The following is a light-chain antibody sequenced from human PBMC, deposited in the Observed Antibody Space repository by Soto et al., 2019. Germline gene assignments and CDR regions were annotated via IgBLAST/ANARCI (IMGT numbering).Light chain of an antibody. Sequence: DIQMTQSPSSLSASVGDRVTITCRASQNISSYVNWYQQKPGKAPKFLIYGASDLQRGVPSRFSGSGSGTDFTLTINRLQPEDFATYYCQQSYSRPLTFGPGTKLDIK. V-gene: IGKV1-39*01. CDR2: GAS. CDR3: QQSYSRPLT. J-gene: IGKJ3*01. CDR1: QNISSY.